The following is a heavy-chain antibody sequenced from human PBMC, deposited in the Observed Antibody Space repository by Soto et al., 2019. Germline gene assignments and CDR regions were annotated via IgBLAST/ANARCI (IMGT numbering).Heavy chain of an antibody. Sequence: EVQLVESGGGLVQPGGSLRLSCAASGFTFRGYWMHWVRQVPGKGLEWVARIDREGSRTNYADSVKGRFTISRDYAKNRFSLPRDSPRTAQTVEYYCARPVAAARSYLAMDGLDDWGQGTMVTVSS. D-gene: IGHD6-25*01. CDR3: ARPVAAARSYLAMDGLDD. CDR2: IDREGSRT. J-gene: IGHJ6*01. CDR1: GFTFRGYW. V-gene: IGHV3-74*01.